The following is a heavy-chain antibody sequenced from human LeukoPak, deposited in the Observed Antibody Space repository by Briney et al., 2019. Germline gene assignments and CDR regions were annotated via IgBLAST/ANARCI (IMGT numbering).Heavy chain of an antibody. CDR2: ISGSGGST. V-gene: IGHV3-23*01. CDR1: GFTFSSYA. Sequence: GGSLRLSCAASGFTFSSYAMSWVRQAPGKGLEWVSAISGSGGSTYYADSVKGRFTTSRDNSKNTLYLQMNSLRAEDTAVYYCATMTMIVVVIDDYWGQGTLVTVSS. CDR3: ATMTMIVVVIDDY. D-gene: IGHD3-22*01. J-gene: IGHJ4*02.